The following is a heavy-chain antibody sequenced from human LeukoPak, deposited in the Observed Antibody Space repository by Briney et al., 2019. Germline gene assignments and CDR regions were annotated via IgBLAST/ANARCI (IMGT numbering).Heavy chain of an antibody. CDR1: GYTFTSYY. V-gene: IGHV1-46*01. D-gene: IGHD6-19*01. CDR3: AREPMGIAVAGSGYFDY. CDR2: TNPSGGST. J-gene: IGHJ4*02. Sequence: ASVKVTCKASGYTFTSYYMHWVRQAPGQGLGWMGITNPSGGSTSYEQKFQGRVTMTRDTSTSTVYMELSSLRSEDTAVYYCAREPMGIAVAGSGYFDYWGQGTLVTVSS.